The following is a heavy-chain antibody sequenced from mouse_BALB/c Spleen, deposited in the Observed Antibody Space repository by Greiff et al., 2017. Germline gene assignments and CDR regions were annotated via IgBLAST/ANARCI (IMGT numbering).Heavy chain of an antibody. CDR1: GFSLTSYG. D-gene: IGHD2-14*01. Sequence: VKLMESGPGLVQPSQSLSITCTVSGFSLTSYGVHWVRQSPGKGLEWLGVIWSGGSTDYNAAFISRLSISKDNSKSQVFFKMNSLQANDTAIYYCARKPGIGDAMDYWGQGTSVTVSS. J-gene: IGHJ4*01. CDR3: ARKPGIGDAMDY. CDR2: IWSGGST. V-gene: IGHV2-2*02.